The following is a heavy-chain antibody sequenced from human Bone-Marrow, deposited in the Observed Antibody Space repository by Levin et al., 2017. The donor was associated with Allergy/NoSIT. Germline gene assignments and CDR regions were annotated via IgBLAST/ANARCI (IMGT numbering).Heavy chain of an antibody. V-gene: IGHV2-5*02. CDR1: GFSLSTSGVG. Sequence: SGPTLVKPTQTLTLTCTFSGFSLSTSGVGVGWIRQPPGKALEWLALIYWDDDKRYSPSLKSRLTITKDTSKNQVVLTMTNMDPVDTATYYCAHSAMVRGVIITRGRAYYFDYWGQGTLVTVSS. J-gene: IGHJ4*02. CDR2: IYWDDDK. D-gene: IGHD3-10*01. CDR3: AHSAMVRGVIITRGRAYYFDY.